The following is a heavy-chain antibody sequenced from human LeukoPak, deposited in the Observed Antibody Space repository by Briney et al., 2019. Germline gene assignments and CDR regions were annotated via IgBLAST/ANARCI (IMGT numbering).Heavy chain of an antibody. CDR3: AKDRLITVPKLEDDVFDI. Sequence: GGSLRLSCAASGFTFSDYYMSWIRQAPGKGLEWVSYISSSGSTIYYADSVKGRFTISRDNAKNSLYLQMNSLRTEDTALYYCAKDRLITVPKLEDDVFDIWGQGTMVTVSS. CDR2: ISSSGSTI. J-gene: IGHJ3*02. D-gene: IGHD3-3*01. V-gene: IGHV3-11*01. CDR1: GFTFSDYY.